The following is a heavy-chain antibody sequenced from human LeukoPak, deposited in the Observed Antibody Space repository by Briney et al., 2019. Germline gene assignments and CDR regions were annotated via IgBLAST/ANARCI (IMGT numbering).Heavy chain of an antibody. J-gene: IGHJ5*02. CDR1: GGSISSYY. Sequence: PSEALSLTCTGFGGSISSYYLSLIRQPAGKGLEWIVRIYASGRTNYNPSLKSRGTRSVDTYKNQFSLKLTSVTAADTAVYYCARDKAATGTYNWFDPWGQGTLVTVSS. CDR3: ARDKAATGTYNWFDP. D-gene: IGHD4-17*01. V-gene: IGHV4-4*07. CDR2: IYASGRT.